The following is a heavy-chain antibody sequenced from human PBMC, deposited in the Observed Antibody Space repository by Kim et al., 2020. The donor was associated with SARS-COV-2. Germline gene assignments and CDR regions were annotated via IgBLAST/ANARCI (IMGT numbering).Heavy chain of an antibody. Sequence: SETLSLTCAVYGGSFSGYYWSWIHQPPGKGLEWIGEINHSGSTNYNPSLKSRVTISVDTSKNQFSLKLSSVTAADTAVYYCARGSSGFTRSIVVVPAATFDYWGQGTLVTVSS. J-gene: IGHJ4*02. CDR3: ARGSSGFTRSIVVVPAATFDY. CDR1: GGSFSGYY. CDR2: INHSGST. V-gene: IGHV4-34*01. D-gene: IGHD2-2*01.